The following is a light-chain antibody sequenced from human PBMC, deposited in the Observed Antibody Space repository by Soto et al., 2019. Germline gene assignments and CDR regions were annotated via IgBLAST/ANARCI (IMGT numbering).Light chain of an antibody. CDR2: GAS. Sequence: EIVLTQSPGTLSLSPWERATLSCRSSQSVSNNYLPWYQQKPGQAPRLIIYGASNRATGIPDRFSGSGSGTDFTLTISRLEPEDFAMYYCQQYGSLSWTFGQGTKVDIK. J-gene: IGKJ1*01. CDR1: QSVSNNY. CDR3: QQYGSLSWT. V-gene: IGKV3-20*01.